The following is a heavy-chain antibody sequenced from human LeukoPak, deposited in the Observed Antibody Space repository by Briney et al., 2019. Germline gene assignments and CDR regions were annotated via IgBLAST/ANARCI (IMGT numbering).Heavy chain of an antibody. CDR2: ISYDGSYK. V-gene: IGHV3-30*18. D-gene: IGHD3-10*01. J-gene: IGHJ5*02. CDR3: AKDGGSGMGFDP. CDR1: EFTFSTYG. Sequence: PGGSLRLSCAASEFTFSTYGMHWVRQAPGKGLEWVAVISYDGSYKFYADSVKGRFTISRDNSKNTLYLQMNSLRAEDAAIYYCAKDGGSGMGFDPWGQGTLVTVSS.